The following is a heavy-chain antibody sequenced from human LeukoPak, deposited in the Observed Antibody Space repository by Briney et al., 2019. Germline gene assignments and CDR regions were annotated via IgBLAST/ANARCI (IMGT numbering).Heavy chain of an antibody. CDR1: GYSISSGHY. J-gene: IGHJ5*02. CDR2: MYHSGST. D-gene: IGHD3-10*01. Sequence: SETLSLTCTVSGYSISSGHYWGWIRQPPGKGLEWIGSMYHSGSTYYNPPLKSRVTISEDTSKNQFSLKLRSVTAADTAVYYCARGPRFGELLWHWFDPWGQGTLVAVSS. V-gene: IGHV4-38-2*02. CDR3: ARGPRFGELLWHWFDP.